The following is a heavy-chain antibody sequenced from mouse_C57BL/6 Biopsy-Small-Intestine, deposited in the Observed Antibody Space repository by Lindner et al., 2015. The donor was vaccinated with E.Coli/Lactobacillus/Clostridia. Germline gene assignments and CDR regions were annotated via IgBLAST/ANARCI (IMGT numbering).Heavy chain of an antibody. CDR2: ILPGSGYT. CDR1: GYTFTGYW. J-gene: IGHJ1*03. Sequence: VQLQESGPELMKPGASVKISCKASGYTFTGYWIEWVKQRPGHGLEWIGEILPGSGYTNDKEKFKGKATFTADTSSNTAYMQLSSLTTEDSAIYYCARAYSNWYFDVWGTGTTVTVSS. D-gene: IGHD2-5*01. V-gene: IGHV1-9*01. CDR3: ARAYSNWYFDV.